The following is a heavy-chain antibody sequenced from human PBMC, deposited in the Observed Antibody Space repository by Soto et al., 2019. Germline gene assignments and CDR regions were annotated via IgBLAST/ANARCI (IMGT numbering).Heavy chain of an antibody. Sequence: QVQLVQSGPEVKKPGPSVKVSCTPSGYTFTNYGVNWVRQAPGQGLEWMGWISADSGDTKDAQKFQGRVTMTTDTSTRTAYMELRRLRFDDSAVYYCARGGRYSSSSDLTYWGQGTLVTVSS. J-gene: IGHJ4*02. CDR2: ISADSGDT. CDR3: ARGGRYSSSSDLTY. CDR1: GYTFTNYG. D-gene: IGHD6-6*01. V-gene: IGHV1-18*04.